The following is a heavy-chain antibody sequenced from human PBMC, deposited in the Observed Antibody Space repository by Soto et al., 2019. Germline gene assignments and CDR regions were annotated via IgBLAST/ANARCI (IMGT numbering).Heavy chain of an antibody. CDR1: RYIFTAYF. J-gene: IGHJ5*02. D-gene: IGHD1-1*01. V-gene: IGHV1-2*02. Sequence: QVQLVQSGAEVKKPGASVKVSCKAPRYIFTAYFMHWVRQSPGQGLEWMGWINPNNGATHYGLSFQGRVTMTRDTSISTAYMELSSLRSDDTAVHYCASHDPGARFDPWGQGTLVIVSS. CDR2: INPNNGAT. CDR3: ASHDPGARFDP.